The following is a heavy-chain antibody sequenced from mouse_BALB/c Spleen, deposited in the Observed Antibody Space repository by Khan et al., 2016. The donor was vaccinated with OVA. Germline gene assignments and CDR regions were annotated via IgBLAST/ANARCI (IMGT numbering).Heavy chain of an antibody. D-gene: IGHD2-4*01. CDR1: GFSMDNYS. Sequence: LKQVGPGLVQPSQSLSITRTVPGFSMDNYSVHWIRQAPGKGLEGRGVIWSVGRTAYNAAIISRLTITKDNSRSQLFFKVTNRQPNVTAIYYCARRGYDYGRGALFAYWGHGPLVPVSA. J-gene: IGHJ3*01. CDR2: IWSVGRT. CDR3: ARRGYDYGRGALFAY. V-gene: IGHV2-2*02.